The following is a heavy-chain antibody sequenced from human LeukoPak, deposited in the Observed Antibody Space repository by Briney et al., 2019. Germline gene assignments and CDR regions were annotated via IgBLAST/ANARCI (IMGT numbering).Heavy chain of an antibody. CDR3: ARDEYVAKEMATITPMYLFDY. J-gene: IGHJ4*02. CDR2: INAGNGNT. D-gene: IGHD5-24*01. CDR1: GYTFTSYA. Sequence: VASVKVSCKASGYTFTSYAMHWVRQAPGQRLEWMGWINAGNGNTKYSQKFQGRVTITRDTSASTAYMELSSLRSEDTAVYYCARDEYVAKEMATITPMYLFDYWGQGTLVTVSS. V-gene: IGHV1-3*01.